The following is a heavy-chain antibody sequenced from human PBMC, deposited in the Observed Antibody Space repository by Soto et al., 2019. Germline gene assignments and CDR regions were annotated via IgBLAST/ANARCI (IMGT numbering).Heavy chain of an antibody. D-gene: IGHD2-2*01. V-gene: IGHV1-18*01. Sequence: ASVKVSCKASGYTFTSYGISWVRQAPGQGLEWMGWISAYNGNTNYAQKLQGRVTMTTDTSTSTAYMELRSLRSDDTAVYYCARGGDCSSTSCYPQNWFDPWGQGTLVTVS. J-gene: IGHJ5*02. CDR3: ARGGDCSSTSCYPQNWFDP. CDR2: ISAYNGNT. CDR1: GYTFTSYG.